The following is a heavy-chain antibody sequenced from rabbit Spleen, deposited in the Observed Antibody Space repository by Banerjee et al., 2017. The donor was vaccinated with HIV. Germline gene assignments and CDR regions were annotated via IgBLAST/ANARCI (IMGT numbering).Heavy chain of an antibody. Sequence: QEQLEESGGGLVKPEGSLTLTCTASGFSFSSNYDMCWVRQAPGKGLEWIGCIYIASGSTYYASWAKGRFTISKTSSTTVTLQMTSLTAADTATYFCARDLVAVIGWNFNLWGQGTLVTVS. CDR3: ARDLVAVIGWNFNL. CDR1: GFSFSSNYD. CDR2: IYIASGST. V-gene: IGHV1S45*01. D-gene: IGHD1-1*01. J-gene: IGHJ4*01.